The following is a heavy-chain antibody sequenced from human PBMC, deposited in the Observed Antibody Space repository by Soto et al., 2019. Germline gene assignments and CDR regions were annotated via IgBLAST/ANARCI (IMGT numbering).Heavy chain of an antibody. Sequence: ASVKVSCKASGYTFTSFYIHGLRQAPGQGLEWMGVINPTRGATTYPQKFQGRFTMTMDTSTSTVYMDLRGLRFEDTAVYYCARESLQYAGMDVWGQGTTVTVSS. CDR1: GYTFTSFY. J-gene: IGHJ6*02. CDR3: ARESLQYAGMDV. V-gene: IGHV1-46*01. CDR2: INPTRGAT. D-gene: IGHD2-2*01.